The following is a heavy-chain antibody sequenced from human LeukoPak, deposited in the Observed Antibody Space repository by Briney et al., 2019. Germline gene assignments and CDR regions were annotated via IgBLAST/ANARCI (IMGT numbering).Heavy chain of an antibody. Sequence: PGGSLRLSCAASGFTFSSYGMHWVRQAPGKGLEWVSSISSSSSFIYYAESLKGRFTISRDNAKNTLYLQMNSLRAEDTAVYYCARYGGEMATIFWGQGTLVTVSS. D-gene: IGHD5-24*01. J-gene: IGHJ4*02. CDR3: ARYGGEMATIF. V-gene: IGHV3-21*01. CDR1: GFTFSSYG. CDR2: ISSSSSFI.